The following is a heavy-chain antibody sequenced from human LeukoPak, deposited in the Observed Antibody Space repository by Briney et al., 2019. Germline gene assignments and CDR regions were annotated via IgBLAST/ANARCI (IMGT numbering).Heavy chain of an antibody. J-gene: IGHJ6*03. D-gene: IGHD3-10*01. CDR1: GYTFTSYD. V-gene: IGHV1-8*03. Sequence: ASVKVSCKASGYTFTSYDINWVRQATGQGLEWMGWMNPNSGNTGYAQKFQGRVTITRNTSISTAYMELRSLRSDDTAVYYCARDRTVRGYYYMDVWGKGTTVTISS. CDR2: MNPNSGNT. CDR3: ARDRTVRGYYYMDV.